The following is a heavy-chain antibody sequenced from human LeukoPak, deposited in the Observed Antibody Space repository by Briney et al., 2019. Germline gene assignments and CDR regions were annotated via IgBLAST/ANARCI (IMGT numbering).Heavy chain of an antibody. Sequence: GGSLRLSCAASGFTFSGYWMSWVRQAPGKGLEWVANIKQDGSEKYYVDSVKGRFTISRDNAKNSLYLQMNSLRAEDTAVYYCARRGVPAAMSTYYFDYWGQGTLVTVSS. CDR3: ARRGVPAAMSTYYFDY. CDR2: IKQDGSEK. CDR1: GFTFSGYW. D-gene: IGHD2-2*01. J-gene: IGHJ4*02. V-gene: IGHV3-7*01.